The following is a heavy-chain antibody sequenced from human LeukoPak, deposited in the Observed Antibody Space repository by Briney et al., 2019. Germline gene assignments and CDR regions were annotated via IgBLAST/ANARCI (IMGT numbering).Heavy chain of an antibody. CDR1: GFTFSSYA. V-gene: IGHV3-23*01. D-gene: IGHD3-10*01. J-gene: IGHJ3*02. CDR3: APKEVLWFGNQAFDI. CDR2: ISGSGGST. Sequence: PGGSLRLSCAASGFTFSSYAMSWVRQAPGKGLEWVSAISGSGGSTYYADSVKGRFTISRDNSKNTLYLQMNSLRAEDTAVYYCAPKEVLWFGNQAFDIWGQGTVVTVSS.